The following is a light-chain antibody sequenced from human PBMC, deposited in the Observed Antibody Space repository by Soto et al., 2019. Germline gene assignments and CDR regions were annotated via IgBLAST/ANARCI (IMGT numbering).Light chain of an antibody. J-gene: IGKJ1*01. CDR2: KAS. CDR1: QTISSW. CDR3: QHYNSYSEA. Sequence: DIQMTQSPSTPSGSVGARVTITCRASQTISSWLAWYQQKPGKAPKLLIYKASTLKSGVPSRFSGSGSGTEFTLTISSLQPDDFATYYCQHYNSYSEAFGQGTKVDI. V-gene: IGKV1-5*03.